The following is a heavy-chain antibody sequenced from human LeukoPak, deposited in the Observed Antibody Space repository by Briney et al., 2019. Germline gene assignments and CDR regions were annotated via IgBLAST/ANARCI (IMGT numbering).Heavy chain of an antibody. D-gene: IGHD6-19*01. CDR3: AKGSSGLLDY. CDR2: IQYDGNNK. CDR1: GFTFNNYG. J-gene: IGHJ4*02. V-gene: IGHV3-30*02. Sequence: GGSLRLSCAAPGFTFNNYGMHWVRQAPGKGLQWVAFIQYDGNNKYYADSVRGRFTISRDSSKNTLYLQMNSLRGEDTAVYYCAKGSSGLLDYWGQGTLVTVSS.